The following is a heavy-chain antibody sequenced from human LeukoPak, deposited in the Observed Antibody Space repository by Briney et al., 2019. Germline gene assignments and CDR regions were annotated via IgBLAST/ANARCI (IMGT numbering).Heavy chain of an antibody. CDR3: ARDSGDYDSSGYLYYFDY. D-gene: IGHD3-22*01. Sequence: ASVKVSCKASGFTFTSSAVQWVRQARGQRLEWIGWIVVGSGNTNYAQKFQERVTITRDMSTSTAYMELSSLRSEDTAVYYCARDSGDYDSSGYLYYFDYWGQGTLVTVSS. CDR2: IVVGSGNT. V-gene: IGHV1-58*01. J-gene: IGHJ4*02. CDR1: GFTFTSSA.